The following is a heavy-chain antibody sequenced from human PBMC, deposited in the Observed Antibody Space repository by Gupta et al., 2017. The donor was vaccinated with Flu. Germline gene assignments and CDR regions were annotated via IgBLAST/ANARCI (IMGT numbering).Heavy chain of an antibody. CDR2: IYYSGST. CDR3: ARHPPGWWGFDG. J-gene: IGHJ4*02. Sequence: QVQLQESGLGLVKPSETLSLTCTVSGGSISGYYWSWIRQPPGKGLEWIGYIYYSGSTSYNPSLKSRVTISLETAKNQFFLKLSSVTAADTALYYCARHPPGWWGFDGWGQGTLVTVSS. V-gene: IGHV4-59*08. D-gene: IGHD2-15*01. CDR1: GGSISGYY.